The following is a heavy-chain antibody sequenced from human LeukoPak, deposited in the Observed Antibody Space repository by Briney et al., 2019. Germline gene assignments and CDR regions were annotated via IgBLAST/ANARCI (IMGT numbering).Heavy chain of an antibody. CDR3: ARLAWWLLDAFDI. V-gene: IGHV5-51*03. Sequence: GESLKISCKGSGYSFTSYWIGWGRQMPGKSVEWMGIIYPGDSDTRNSPSFQGQVTSSADKSISTAYPQCSSLKASDTAMYYWARLAWWLLDAFDIWGQGTMVTVSS. CDR2: IYPGDSDT. CDR1: GYSFTSYW. D-gene: IGHD5-12*01. J-gene: IGHJ3*02.